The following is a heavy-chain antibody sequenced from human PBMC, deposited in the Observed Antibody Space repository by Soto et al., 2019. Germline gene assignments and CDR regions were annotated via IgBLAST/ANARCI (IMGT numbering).Heavy chain of an antibody. CDR3: GVQTGYSSRWALDF. V-gene: IGHV5-51*01. CDR2: IYPGDSDT. J-gene: IGHJ4*02. CDR1: GYSFTSYW. Sequence: GXSLKISCKGSGYSFTSYWIGWVRQMPGKGLEWMGIIYPGDSDTRYSPSFQGQVTISADKSISTAYLQWSSLKASDTAMYYCGVQTGYSSRWALDFWGKGTLVPVSS. D-gene: IGHD6-19*01.